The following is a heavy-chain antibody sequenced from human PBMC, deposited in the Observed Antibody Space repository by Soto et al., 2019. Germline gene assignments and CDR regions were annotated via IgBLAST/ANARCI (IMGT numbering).Heavy chain of an antibody. Sequence: GGSLRLSCAASGFTFSNAWINWVRQAPGKGLEWVGRIKSKTDGGTTDYAAPVKGRFTISRDDSKNTLYLQMNSLKTEDTAVYYCTTDFPSYTAYSSSGKRPYYYYGMDVWGQGTTVTVSS. J-gene: IGHJ6*02. CDR1: GFTFSNAW. CDR3: TTDFPSYTAYSSSGKRPYYYYGMDV. D-gene: IGHD6-6*01. V-gene: IGHV3-15*07. CDR2: IKSKTDGGTT.